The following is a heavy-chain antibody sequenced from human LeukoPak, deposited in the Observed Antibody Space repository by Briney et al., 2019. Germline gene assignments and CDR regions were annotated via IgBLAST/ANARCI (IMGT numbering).Heavy chain of an antibody. Sequence: PSETLSLTCTVSGGSISSGRYYWGWIRQPPGKDLEWLGTFFYSATTYYNPSLKSRVTISVDTSKNQFSLKLSSVTAADTAVYYCARAEPTVTTELVGYWGQGTLVTVSS. J-gene: IGHJ4*02. V-gene: IGHV4-39*07. CDR3: ARAEPTVTTELVGY. CDR1: GGSISSGRYY. CDR2: FFYSATT. D-gene: IGHD4-17*01.